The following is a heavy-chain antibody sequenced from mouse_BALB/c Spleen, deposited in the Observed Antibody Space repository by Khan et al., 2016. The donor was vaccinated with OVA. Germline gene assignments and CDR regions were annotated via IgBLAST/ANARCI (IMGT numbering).Heavy chain of an antibody. CDR2: IYPCSGNT. CDR1: GYTFTNYW. Sequence: QVRLQQSGPELVRPGTSVKMSCKAAGYTFTNYWIGWVKQSPGHGLEWIGWIYPCSGNTNYDDKFKGKSTLTADTSSSTAYMQLSSLTSEDSAIYYYEGTDSYCSGCVPMDAWGQGTSVTVSA. J-gene: IGHJ4*01. CDR3: EGTDSYCSGCVPMDA. D-gene: IGHD1-1*01. V-gene: IGHV1-63*02.